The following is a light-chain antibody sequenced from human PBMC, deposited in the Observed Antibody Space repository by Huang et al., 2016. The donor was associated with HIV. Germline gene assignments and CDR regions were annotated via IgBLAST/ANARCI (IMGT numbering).Light chain of an antibody. J-gene: IGKJ5*01. V-gene: IGKV1-12*01. CDR2: SAS. CDR1: QDISIW. CDR3: LQADISPRS. Sequence: DIQMTQSPSSVSASAGDTVTITCRASQDISIWLAWYQQKPREAPTRLIHSASILVSGVASRFSGSGSGTNFSLTINGLRPDDFATYYCLQADISPRSFGQGTRLDIQ.